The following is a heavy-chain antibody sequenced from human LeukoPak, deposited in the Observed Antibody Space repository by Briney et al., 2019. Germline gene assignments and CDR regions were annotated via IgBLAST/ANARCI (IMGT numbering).Heavy chain of an antibody. J-gene: IGHJ3*02. D-gene: IGHD1-26*01. CDR1: KFAFSSYA. CDR2: ISGGGGNT. V-gene: IGHV3-23*01. Sequence: GGSLRLSCAASKFAFSSYAMSWVRQAPGKGLEWVSAISGGGGNTYYADSVRGRFTISRDNSKNTLYLQMDSLRAEDTAVYYCGKNRYSGSLSPFDIWGQGTMVTVSS. CDR3: GKNRYSGSLSPFDI.